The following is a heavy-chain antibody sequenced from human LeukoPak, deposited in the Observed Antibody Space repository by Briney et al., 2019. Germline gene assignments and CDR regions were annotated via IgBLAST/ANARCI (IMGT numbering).Heavy chain of an antibody. CDR2: IYYSGST. V-gene: IGHV4-59*08. Sequence: SETLSLTCTVSGGSISSYYWSWIRQPPGKGLEWIGYIYYSGSTNYNPSLESRVTISVDTSKNQFSLKLSSVTAADTAVYYCARGRSSSWSPRAWFDPWGQGTLVTVSS. D-gene: IGHD6-13*01. CDR3: ARGRSSSWSPRAWFDP. CDR1: GGSISSYY. J-gene: IGHJ5*02.